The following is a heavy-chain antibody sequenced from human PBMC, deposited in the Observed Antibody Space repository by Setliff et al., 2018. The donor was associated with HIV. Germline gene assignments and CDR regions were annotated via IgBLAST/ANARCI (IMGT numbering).Heavy chain of an antibody. CDR2: IWYDGSNK. J-gene: IGHJ6*02. V-gene: IGHV3-33*06. D-gene: IGHD1-1*01. Sequence: HPGGSLRLSCAASGFTFSSYGMHWVRQAPGKGLEWVAVIWYDGSNKYYADSVKGRFTISRDNSKNMLYLQMNSLRAEDTAVYYCAKSGVRPHPSHDYYYYGMDVWGQGTTVTVS. CDR1: GFTFSSYG. CDR3: AKSGVRPHPSHDYYYYGMDV.